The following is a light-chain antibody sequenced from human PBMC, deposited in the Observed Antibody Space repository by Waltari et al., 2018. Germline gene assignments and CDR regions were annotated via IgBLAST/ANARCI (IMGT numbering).Light chain of an antibody. CDR3: SSYTSTWV. J-gene: IGLJ3*02. CDR1: SSDFAVFNS. Sequence: QFALTQPASASGSPGQSITISCTGTSSDFAVFNSVSWYQQHPGKAPQLMIYDVSKRPSGVSNRFSGSKSGDTASLTISGLQAEDEADYYCSSYTSTWVFGGGTKLTVL. CDR2: DVS. V-gene: IGLV2-14*01.